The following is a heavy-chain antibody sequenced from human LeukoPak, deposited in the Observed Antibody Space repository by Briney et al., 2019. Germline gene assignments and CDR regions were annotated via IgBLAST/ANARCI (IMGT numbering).Heavy chain of an antibody. D-gene: IGHD1-14*01. CDR1: GGSFSGYY. CDR3: ARKHDTGVFRFDP. Sequence: PSETLSLTCAVYGGSFSGYYWSWIRQPPGKGLEWIGEINHSGSTNYNPSLKSRVTMSVETSKNQFSLNLNSVTAADTAVYYCARKHDTGVFRFDPWGQGRLVTVSS. J-gene: IGHJ5*02. CDR2: INHSGST. V-gene: IGHV4-34*01.